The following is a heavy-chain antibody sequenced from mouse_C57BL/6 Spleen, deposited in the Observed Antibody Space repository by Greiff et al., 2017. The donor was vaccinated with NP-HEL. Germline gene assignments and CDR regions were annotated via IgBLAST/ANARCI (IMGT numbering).Heavy chain of an antibody. CDR2: IHPNSGST. D-gene: IGHD2-3*01. V-gene: IGHV1-64*01. Sequence: QVQLQQPGAELVKPGASVKLSCKASGYTFTSYWMHWVKQRPGQGLEWIGMIHPNSGSTNYNEKFKSKATLTVDKSSSTAYMQLSSLTSEDSAVYYCAGYDGYSPYAMDYWGQGTSVTVSS. J-gene: IGHJ4*01. CDR1: GYTFTSYW. CDR3: AGYDGYSPYAMDY.